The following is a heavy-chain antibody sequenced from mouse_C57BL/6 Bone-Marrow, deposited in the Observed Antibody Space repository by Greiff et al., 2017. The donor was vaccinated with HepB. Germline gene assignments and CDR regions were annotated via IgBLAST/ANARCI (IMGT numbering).Heavy chain of an antibody. CDR2: IDPSDSYT. J-gene: IGHJ3*01. CDR1: GYTFTSYW. CDR3: AREEFLPTVHSFPY. V-gene: IGHV1-50*01. D-gene: IGHD2-10*01. Sequence: QVQLQQPGAELVKPGASVKLSCKASGYTFTSYWLQWVNQRPGQGLEWIGEIDPSDSYTNYNQKFKGKATLTVDTSSSTAYMQLSSLTSEDSAVYYFAREEFLPTVHSFPYRGPGTLVPVSA.